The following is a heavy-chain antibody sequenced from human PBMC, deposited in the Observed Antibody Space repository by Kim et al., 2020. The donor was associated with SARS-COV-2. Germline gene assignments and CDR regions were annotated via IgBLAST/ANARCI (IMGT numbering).Heavy chain of an antibody. J-gene: IGHJ6*02. CDR1: GGSFSTYT. CDR3: ASLRGMDI. CDR2: ILPIFFPT. V-gene: IGHV1-69*13. Sequence: SVKVSCTASGGSFSTYTISWVRQAPGQGLEWIGAILPIFFPTNSAQQFQGRVSITADESTSTVYMELSSLRSEDTAMYYCASLRGMDIWGQGTPVTVSS.